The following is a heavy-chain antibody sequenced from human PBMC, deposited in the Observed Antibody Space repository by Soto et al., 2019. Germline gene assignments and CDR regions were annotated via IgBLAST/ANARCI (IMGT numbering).Heavy chain of an antibody. CDR3: ARGLQRYYDILTGYSFDY. CDR1: GFTFSSYG. CDR2: IWYDGSNK. V-gene: IGHV3-33*01. Sequence: QVQLVESGGGVVQPGRSLRLSCAASGFTFSSYGMHWVRQAPGKGLEWVAVIWYDGSNKYYADSVKGRFTISRDNSKNTLYMQMNSLRAEDTAVYYCARGLQRYYDILTGYSFDYWGQGTLVTVSS. D-gene: IGHD3-9*01. J-gene: IGHJ4*02.